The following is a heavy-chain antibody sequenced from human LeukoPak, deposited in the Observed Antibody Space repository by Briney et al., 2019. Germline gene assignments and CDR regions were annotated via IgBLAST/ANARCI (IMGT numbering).Heavy chain of an antibody. CDR3: ARERGYDILTGYLRYYYYGMDV. D-gene: IGHD3-9*01. CDR1: GYSISSGYY. CDR2: IYHSGST. Sequence: PSETLSLTCTVSGYSISSGYYWGWLRPPPGKGLEWIGSIYHSGSTYYNPSLKSRVTISVDTSKNQFSLKLSSVTAADTAVYYCARERGYDILTGYLRYYYYGMDVWGQGTTVTVSS. J-gene: IGHJ6*02. V-gene: IGHV4-38-2*02.